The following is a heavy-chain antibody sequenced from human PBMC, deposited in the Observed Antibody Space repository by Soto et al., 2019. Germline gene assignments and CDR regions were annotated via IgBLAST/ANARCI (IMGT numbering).Heavy chain of an antibody. CDR3: ARDITIFGVVENWFDP. V-gene: IGHV1-18*01. Sequence: GASVKVSCKASGYTFTSYGISWVRQAPGQGLEWMGWISAYNGNTNYAQKLQGRVTMTTDTSTSTAYMELRSLRSDDTAVYYCARDITIFGVVENWFDPWGQGTLVTVS. J-gene: IGHJ5*02. D-gene: IGHD3-3*01. CDR1: GYTFTSYG. CDR2: ISAYNGNT.